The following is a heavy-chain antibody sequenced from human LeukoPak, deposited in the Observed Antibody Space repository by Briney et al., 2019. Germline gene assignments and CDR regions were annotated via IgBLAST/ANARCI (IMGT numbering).Heavy chain of an antibody. CDR3: ARVVRGGWLRGWFDP. V-gene: IGHV4-59*01. J-gene: IGHJ5*02. D-gene: IGHD3-10*01. CDR1: GGSISSYY. CDR2: IYYRGST. Sequence: SETLSLTCTVSGGSISSYYWSWVRQPPGKGLEWIGYIYYRGSTNYNPSLKSRVTISVDTSKNQFSLKLSSVTAADTAVYYCARVVRGGWLRGWFDPWGQGTLVTVSS.